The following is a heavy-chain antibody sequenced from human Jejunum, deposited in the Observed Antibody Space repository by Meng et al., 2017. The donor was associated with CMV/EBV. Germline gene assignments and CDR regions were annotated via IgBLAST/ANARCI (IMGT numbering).Heavy chain of an antibody. CDR1: GLSFCASV. CDR2: INHDGTET. J-gene: IGHJ4*02. Sequence: EGQRGECGGGFVQPGGSRRLSCGGSGLSFCASVMHWVRQDPGQGLVWVARINHDGTETIYRDSVRGRFTVSRDNTKNTVSLEMNSLRVEDTALYYCVKDFAWSIDFWGQGVLVTVSS. CDR3: VKDFAWSIDF. V-gene: IGHV3-74*01. D-gene: IGHD3-3*01.